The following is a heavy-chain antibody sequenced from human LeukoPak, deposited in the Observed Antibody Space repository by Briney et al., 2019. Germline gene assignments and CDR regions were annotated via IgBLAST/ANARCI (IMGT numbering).Heavy chain of an antibody. D-gene: IGHD1-26*01. CDR1: GFTFSSYG. J-gene: IGHJ4*02. CDR3: AKDRVDSGSSEGFDY. Sequence: PGGSLRLSCAASGFTFSSYGMSWVRQAPGKGLEWVSAISGSGGSTYYADSVKGRFTISRDNPKNTLYLQMNSLRAEDTAVYYCAKDRVDSGSSEGFDYWGQGTLVTVSS. V-gene: IGHV3-23*01. CDR2: ISGSGGST.